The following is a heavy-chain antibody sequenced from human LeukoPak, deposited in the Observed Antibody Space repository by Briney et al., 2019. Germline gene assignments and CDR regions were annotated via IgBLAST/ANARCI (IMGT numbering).Heavy chain of an antibody. Sequence: SQTLSLTSAISGDSVSSNSAAWNWLRQSPSRGLEWLGRTYYRSKWYNDYAVSVKSRITINPDTSKNQFSLQLNSVTPEDTAVYYCARDLPISSITGWAYYFYIDVWGKGTTVTVSS. V-gene: IGHV6-1*01. J-gene: IGHJ6*03. CDR1: GDSVSSNSAA. D-gene: IGHD6-19*01. CDR3: ARDLPISSITGWAYYFYIDV. CDR2: TYYRSKWYN.